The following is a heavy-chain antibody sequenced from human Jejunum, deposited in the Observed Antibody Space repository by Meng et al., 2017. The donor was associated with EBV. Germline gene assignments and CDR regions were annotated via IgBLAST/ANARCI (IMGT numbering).Heavy chain of an antibody. D-gene: IGHD2-2*01. J-gene: IGHJ4*02. CDR2: ISTGSDYI. V-gene: IGHV3-21*06. Sequence: EVQLVESGXGLVKPGGSLSLSCAASGITCNSYSMTWVRQAPGKGLEWVSFISTGSDYIYYADSVKGRFTISRDNAKNLLYLQMNSLRAEDTAVYYCAVSSSSAPYWGQGTLVTFSS. CDR3: AVSSSSAPY. CDR1: GITCNSYS.